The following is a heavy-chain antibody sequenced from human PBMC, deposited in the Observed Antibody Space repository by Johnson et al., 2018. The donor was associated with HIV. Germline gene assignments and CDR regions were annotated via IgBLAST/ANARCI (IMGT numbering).Heavy chain of an antibody. J-gene: IGHJ3*02. CDR1: GFSFSNYA. V-gene: IGHV3-30-3*01. CDR2: ISNDGNSK. D-gene: IGHD4-17*01. Sequence: QVQLVESGGGVVQPGRSLRLSCAASGFSFSNYAMHWVRQAPGKGLEWVAVISNDGNSKYYTESLKGRITISRDNSMNTLYLQMNSLRPEDTAVYRCARDIGVTTPWDAFDIWGQGTMVTVSS. CDR3: ARDIGVTTPWDAFDI.